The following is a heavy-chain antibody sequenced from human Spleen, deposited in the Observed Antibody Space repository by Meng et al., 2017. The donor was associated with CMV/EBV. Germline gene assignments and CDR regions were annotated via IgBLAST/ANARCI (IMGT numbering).Heavy chain of an antibody. V-gene: IGHV1-2*02. J-gene: IGHJ4*02. Sequence: QLQRVQPGAEGKKPGASGKVSCKASGYTFTGYYMHWVRQAPGQGLEWMGWINPNSGGTNYAQKFQGRVTMTRDTSISTAYMELSRLRSDDTAVYYCARDLGPDYDFWSGYYTYYMDVWGQGTLVTVSS. D-gene: IGHD3-3*01. CDR1: GYTFTGYY. CDR2: INPNSGGT. CDR3: ARDLGPDYDFWSGYYTYYMDV.